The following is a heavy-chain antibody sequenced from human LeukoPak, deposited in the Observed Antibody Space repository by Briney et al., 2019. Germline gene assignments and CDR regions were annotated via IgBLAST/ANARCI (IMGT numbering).Heavy chain of an antibody. CDR3: ARHIYYGSGSPFDY. V-gene: IGHV4-34*01. Sequence: PSETLSLTCAVYDGSFSGFHWNWIRQPPGKGLEWIGDINHSGSTHYNPSLTSRVTISVDPSKNQFSLNLTSVTAADTAVYYCARHIYYGSGSPFDYWGQGTLVTVSS. CDR2: INHSGST. CDR1: DGSFSGFH. J-gene: IGHJ4*02. D-gene: IGHD3-10*01.